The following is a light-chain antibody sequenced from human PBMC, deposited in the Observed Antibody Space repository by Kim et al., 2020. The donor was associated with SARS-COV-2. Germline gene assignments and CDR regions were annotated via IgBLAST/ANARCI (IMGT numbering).Light chain of an antibody. CDR1: RSVTNNY. V-gene: IGKV3-20*01. J-gene: IGKJ1*01. CDR3: QQYAGSPRT. CDR2: GAS. Sequence: EIVLTQSPGTLSLSPGDRATLSCRASRSVTNNYLAWYQQKPGQTLRLLIYGASSRATGIPDRFSGSGSGTDFTLTISGLEPEDFAVYYCQQYAGSPRTFGQGTKVDIK.